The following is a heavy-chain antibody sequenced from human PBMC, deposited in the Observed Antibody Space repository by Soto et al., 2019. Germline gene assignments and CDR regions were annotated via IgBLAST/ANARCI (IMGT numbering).Heavy chain of an antibody. V-gene: IGHV4-34*01. CDR1: GGSFSGYY. J-gene: IGHJ6*02. CDR3: ARGGYYFYYGMDV. CDR2: INHSGST. Sequence: SETLSLTCAVYGGSFSGYYWSWIRQHPGKGLEWIGEINHSGSTNYNPSLKSRVTISVDTSKNQFSLKLSSVTAADTAVYYCARGGYYFYYGMDVWGQGTTVTVSS.